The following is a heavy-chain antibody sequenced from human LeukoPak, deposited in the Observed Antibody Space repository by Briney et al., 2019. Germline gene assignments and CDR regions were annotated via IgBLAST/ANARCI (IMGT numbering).Heavy chain of an antibody. CDR1: GFTFSDYY. D-gene: IGHD6-19*01. V-gene: IGHV3-11*01. J-gene: IGHJ4*02. CDR2: ISSSGSTI. CDR3: AKEWGSGWYLPIDY. Sequence: SGGSLRLSCAASGFTFSDYYMSWIRQAPGKGLEWVSYISSSGSTIYYADSVKGRFTISRDNAKNSLYLQMNSLRAEDTAVYYCAKEWGSGWYLPIDYWGQGTLVTVSS.